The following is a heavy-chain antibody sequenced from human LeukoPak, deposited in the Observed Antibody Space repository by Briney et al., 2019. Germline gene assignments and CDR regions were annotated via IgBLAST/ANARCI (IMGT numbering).Heavy chain of an antibody. Sequence: SETLSLTCAVYGGSFSGYYWSWIRQPPGKGLEWIGEINHSGSTNYNPSLKSRVTISVDTSKNQFSLKLSSVTAADTAVYYCARVQWLLNRAFDIWGQGTMVTVSS. CDR3: ARVQWLLNRAFDI. CDR2: INHSGST. V-gene: IGHV4-34*01. J-gene: IGHJ3*02. D-gene: IGHD3-22*01. CDR1: GGSFSGYY.